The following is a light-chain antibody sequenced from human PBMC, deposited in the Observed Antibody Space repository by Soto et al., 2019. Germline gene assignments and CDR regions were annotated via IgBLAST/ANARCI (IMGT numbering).Light chain of an antibody. Sequence: EIVLTQSPGTLSLSPGERATLSCRASQSVSSSYLAWYQQKPGQAPRLLIYGASSRATGIPDRFSGSGSGTEFTLIISRLEPEDFAVYYCQQDGSSPHTFGQGTKLEIK. J-gene: IGKJ2*01. V-gene: IGKV3-20*01. CDR3: QQDGSSPHT. CDR2: GAS. CDR1: QSVSSSY.